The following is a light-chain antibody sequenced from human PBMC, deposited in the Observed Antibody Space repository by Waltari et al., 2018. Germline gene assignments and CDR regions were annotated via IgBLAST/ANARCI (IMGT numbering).Light chain of an antibody. J-gene: IGLJ2*01. CDR3: LLSYSGADVV. Sequence: QAVVTQEPSLTVSPGGTVTLTCGSSTGAVTSGHFPYWFQQKPGQAPRTLIYDATNRHSWTPARFSRSLLGGKAALTLSGAQPEDEADYYCLLSYSGADVVFGGGTKLTVL. CDR2: DAT. CDR1: TGAVTSGHF. V-gene: IGLV7-46*01.